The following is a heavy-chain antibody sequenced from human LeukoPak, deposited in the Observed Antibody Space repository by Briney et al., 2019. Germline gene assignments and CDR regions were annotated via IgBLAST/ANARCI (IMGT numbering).Heavy chain of an antibody. J-gene: IGHJ4*02. CDR2: ISAYNGNT. Sequence: ASVKVSCKASGYTFTSYGISWVRQAPGQGLEWMGWISAYNGNTNYAQKLQGRVTTTTDTSTSTAYMELRSLRSDDTAVYYCARAEYDILTGYYDYWGQGTLVTVSS. CDR1: GYTFTSYG. V-gene: IGHV1-18*01. D-gene: IGHD3-9*01. CDR3: ARAEYDILTGYYDY.